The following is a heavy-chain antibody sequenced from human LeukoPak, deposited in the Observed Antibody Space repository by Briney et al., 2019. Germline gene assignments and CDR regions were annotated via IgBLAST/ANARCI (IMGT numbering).Heavy chain of an antibody. Sequence: SETLSLTCTVSGGSISSHYWSWIRQPPGKGLEWIGYIYYSGSTNYNPSLKSRVTISVDTSKNQFSLKLSSVTAADTAVYYCARQAGVRGVIRFDYWGQGTLVTVSS. CDR1: GGSISSHY. J-gene: IGHJ4*02. D-gene: IGHD3-10*01. CDR3: ARQAGVRGVIRFDY. V-gene: IGHV4-59*08. CDR2: IYYSGST.